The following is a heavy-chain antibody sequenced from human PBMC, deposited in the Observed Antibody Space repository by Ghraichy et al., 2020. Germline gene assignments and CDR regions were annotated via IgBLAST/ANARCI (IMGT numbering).Heavy chain of an antibody. CDR2: IIPIFGTA. Sequence: SVKVSCKASGGTFSSYAISWVRQAPGQGLEWMGGIIPIFGTANYAQKFQGRVTITADESTSTAYMELSSLRSEDTAVYYCARLNPLREDRAIRRAVARRYYFDYWGQGTLVTVSS. D-gene: IGHD6-19*01. CDR3: ARLNPLREDRAIRRAVARRYYFDY. V-gene: IGHV1-69*13. J-gene: IGHJ4*02. CDR1: GGTFSSYA.